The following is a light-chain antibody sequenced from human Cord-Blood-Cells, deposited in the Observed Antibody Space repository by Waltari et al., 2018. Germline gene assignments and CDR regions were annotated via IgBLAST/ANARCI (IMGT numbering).Light chain of an antibody. J-gene: IGKJ1*01. CDR1: QSVSSSY. CDR3: QQYGSSPKGT. CDR2: GAS. Sequence: EIVLTQSPGTLSLSPGERAPLPCRASQSVSSSYLAWYQQKPGQAPRLLIYGASSRATGIPDRFSGSGSGTDFTLTISRLEPEDFAVYYCQQYGSSPKGTFGQGTKVEIK. V-gene: IGKV3-20*01.